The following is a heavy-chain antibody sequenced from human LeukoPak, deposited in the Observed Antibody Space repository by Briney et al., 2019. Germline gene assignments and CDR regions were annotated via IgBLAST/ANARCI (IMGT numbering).Heavy chain of an antibody. CDR2: IYYSKNT. D-gene: IGHD5-18*01. CDR3: VSPRGFSYGYFDY. CDR1: GGSISSSSAY. V-gene: IGHV4-39*01. Sequence: PSETLSLTCTVSGGSISSSSAYWGWIRQPPGKGLEWIGSIYYSKNTYYNPSLKSRVTISADTSKNQFSMTMGSVSATDTAVYYCVSPRGFSYGYFDYWGQGTLVTVSS. J-gene: IGHJ4*02.